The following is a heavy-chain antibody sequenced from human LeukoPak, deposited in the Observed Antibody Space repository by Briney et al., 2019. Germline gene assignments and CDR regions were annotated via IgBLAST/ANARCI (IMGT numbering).Heavy chain of an antibody. J-gene: IGHJ4*02. D-gene: IGHD3-10*01. CDR1: GYTFTSYY. CDR2: INPSGGST. Sequence: ASVKVSCKASGYTFTSYYMHWVRQAPGQGLEWMGIINPSGGSTSYAQKFQGRATMTRDTSTSTVYMELSSLRSEDTAVYYRARDLSRGGSGSYGGVDYWGQGTLVTVSS. CDR3: ARDLSRGGSGSYGGVDY. V-gene: IGHV1-46*01.